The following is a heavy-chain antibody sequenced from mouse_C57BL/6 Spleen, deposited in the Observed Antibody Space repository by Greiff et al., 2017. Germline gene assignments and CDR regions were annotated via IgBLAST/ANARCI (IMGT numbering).Heavy chain of an antibody. CDR1: GYTFTSYW. CDR2: IDPSDSET. D-gene: IGHD1-1*01. V-gene: IGHV1-52*01. J-gene: IGHJ4*01. CDR3: AFFYYGSSYDYAMDY. Sequence: VQLQQPGAELVRPGSSVQLSCKASGYTFTSYWMHWVKQRPIQGLEWIGNIDPSDSETPYNQKFKDKATLTVDKSSSTAYMQLSSLTSEDSAVYDCAFFYYGSSYDYAMDYWGQGTSVTVSS.